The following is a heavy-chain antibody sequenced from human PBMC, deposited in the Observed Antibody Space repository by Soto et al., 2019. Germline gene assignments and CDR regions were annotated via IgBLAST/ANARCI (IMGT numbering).Heavy chain of an antibody. Sequence: QVQLQESGPGLVKPSGTLSLTCAVSGGSLSSSNWWSWVRQPPGTGLEWLGEIYHSGSTNYNPTLRSRDTTSVDKSKTQLALKLSSATAAATAGYNGARARGSYYYGMDVWGQGTTVTGSS. D-gene: IGHD3-16*01. J-gene: IGHJ6*02. CDR3: ARARGSYYYGMDV. CDR2: IYHSGST. CDR1: GGSLSSSNW. V-gene: IGHV4-4*02.